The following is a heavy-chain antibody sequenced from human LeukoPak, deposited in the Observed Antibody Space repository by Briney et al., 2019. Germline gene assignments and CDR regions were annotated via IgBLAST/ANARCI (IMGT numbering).Heavy chain of an antibody. J-gene: IGHJ4*02. CDR3: AKVGIGSGSYSQANYFDY. CDR2: IYTSGST. V-gene: IGHV4-4*07. CDR1: GGSISSYY. D-gene: IGHD3-10*01. Sequence: PSETLSLTCTVSGGSISSYYWSWIRQPAGKGLEWIGRIYTSGSTNYNPSLKSRVTMSVDTSKNQFSLKLSSVTAADTAVYYCAKVGIGSGSYSQANYFDYWGQGTLVTVSS.